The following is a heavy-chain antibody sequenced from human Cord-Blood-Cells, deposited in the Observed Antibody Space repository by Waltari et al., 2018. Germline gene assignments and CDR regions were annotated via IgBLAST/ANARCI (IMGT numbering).Heavy chain of an antibody. Sequence: QVQLVQSGAEVKKPGASVKVSCKASGYTFTGYYMHWVRQAPGQGLEWMGWINPNSGGTNDAQKFQGWVTMTRDTSISTAYMELSRLRSDDTAVYYCARGGSSSSFPLGDWGQGTLVTVSS. CDR3: ARGGSSSSFPLGD. CDR1: GYTFTGYY. J-gene: IGHJ4*02. V-gene: IGHV1-2*04. CDR2: INPNSGGT. D-gene: IGHD6-6*01.